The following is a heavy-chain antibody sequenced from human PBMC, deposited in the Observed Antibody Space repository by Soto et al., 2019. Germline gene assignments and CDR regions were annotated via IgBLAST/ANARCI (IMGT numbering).Heavy chain of an antibody. D-gene: IGHD5-18*01. Sequence: QVQLQESGPGLVKPSETLSLPCTVSGGSVSSGPYYWTWIRQPPGKGLEWIGNIDYSGSTNYSPSLKSRVTISIDTSNSHFSPKLNSVTAPDTPVYYCATKGGYTSGQRAFDYWGQGMLVTVSS. V-gene: IGHV4-61*01. CDR1: GGSVSSGPYY. CDR2: IDYSGST. CDR3: ATKGGYTSGQRAFDY. J-gene: IGHJ4*02.